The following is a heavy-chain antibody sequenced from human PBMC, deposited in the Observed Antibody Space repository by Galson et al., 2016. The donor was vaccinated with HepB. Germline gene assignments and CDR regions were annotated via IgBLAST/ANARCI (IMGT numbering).Heavy chain of an antibody. CDR2: IDPNSGGT. V-gene: IGHV1-2*02. CDR3: ARVLSYSSGSLDC. CDR1: GYTFTDYY. D-gene: IGHD3-10*01. Sequence: SVKVSCKASGYTFTDYYVHWVRQAPGQGLEWMGWIDPNSGGTKYAQKFQARVTMTSDTSISAAFMELSRLRSDDTALYYCARVLSYSSGSLDCWGQGTLVTVSS. J-gene: IGHJ4*02.